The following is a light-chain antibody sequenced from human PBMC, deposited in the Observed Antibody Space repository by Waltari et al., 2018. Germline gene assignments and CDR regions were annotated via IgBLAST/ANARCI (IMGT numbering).Light chain of an antibody. V-gene: IGKV1-5*03. Sequence: DIRMTQSPSTLSASAGDSVIISCRSSQSISKWLAWYQQKPGKAPKILIYEASTLQSGVPSRFSGTGSGTDFTLTISSLQPDDFATYYCQQYNSYSLLTFGGGTKVEIK. CDR2: EAS. CDR1: QSISKW. J-gene: IGKJ4*01. CDR3: QQYNSYSLLT.